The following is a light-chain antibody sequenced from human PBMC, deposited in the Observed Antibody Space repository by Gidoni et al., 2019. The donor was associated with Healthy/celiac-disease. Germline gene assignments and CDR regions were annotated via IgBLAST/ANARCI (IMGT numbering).Light chain of an antibody. CDR1: QSVSSN. CDR2: GAS. J-gene: IGKJ1*01. V-gene: IGKV3-15*01. CDR3: QQYNNWPRT. Sequence: EIVMTQSPATLSVSPGERATLSCRASQSVSSNLAWYQQKPGQAPRLLIYGASTRATGIPAKFSDSGSGTEFTLTISSLQSEDFAVYYCQQYNNWPRTFXQXTKVEIK.